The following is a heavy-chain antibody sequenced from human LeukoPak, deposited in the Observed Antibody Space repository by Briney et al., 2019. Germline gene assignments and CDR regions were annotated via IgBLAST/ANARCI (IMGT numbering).Heavy chain of an antibody. CDR2: ISYDGSNK. CDR1: GFTFSSYS. J-gene: IGHJ4*02. Sequence: SGGSLRLSCAASGFTFSSYSMNWVRQAPGKGLEWVAVISYDGSNKYYADSVKGRFTISRDNSKNTLYLQMNSLRAEDTAVYYCARAYNIVVVVAAYFDYWGQGTLVTVSS. V-gene: IGHV3-30*03. D-gene: IGHD2-15*01. CDR3: ARAYNIVVVVAAYFDY.